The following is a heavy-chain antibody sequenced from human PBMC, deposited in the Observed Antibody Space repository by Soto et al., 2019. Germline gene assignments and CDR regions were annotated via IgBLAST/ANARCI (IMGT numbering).Heavy chain of an antibody. V-gene: IGHV4-31*03. D-gene: IGHD4-17*01. CDR3: ARVYGGNSVWFDP. J-gene: IGHJ5*02. CDR1: GGSISSGGYY. Sequence: SETLSLTCTVSGGSISSGGYYWSWIRQHPGKGLEWIGYIYYSGSTYYNPSLKSRVTISVDTSKNQFSLKLSSVTAADTAVYYCARVYGGNSVWFDPWGQGTLVTVSS. CDR2: IYYSGST.